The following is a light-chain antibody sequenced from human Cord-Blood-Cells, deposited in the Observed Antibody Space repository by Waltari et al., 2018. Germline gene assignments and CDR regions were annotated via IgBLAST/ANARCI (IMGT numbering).Light chain of an antibody. J-gene: IGLJ3*02. V-gene: IGLV6-57*01. CDR2: EDN. CDR3: QSYDSSKV. Sequence: NFMLTQPHSVSESPGKTVTISCTRSSGSIASNYVQWYQQRPGSSPTTVIYEDNQRPSGGPDRFSGSINSSSNSASLTISGLKTEDEADYYCQSYDSSKVFGGGTKLTVL. CDR1: SGSIASNY.